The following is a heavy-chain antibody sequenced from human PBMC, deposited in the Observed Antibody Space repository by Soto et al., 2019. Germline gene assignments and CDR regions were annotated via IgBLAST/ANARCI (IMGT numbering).Heavy chain of an antibody. Sequence: ASVKVSCKASGYTFTSYGISWVRQAPGQGLEWMGWISAYNGNTNYAQKLQGRVTMTTDTSTSTAYMELRSLRSDDTAVYYCARFFYGSGSYPLGGMDVWGQGTTVTVSS. V-gene: IGHV1-18*01. CDR2: ISAYNGNT. J-gene: IGHJ6*02. D-gene: IGHD3-10*01. CDR1: GYTFTSYG. CDR3: ARFFYGSGSYPLGGMDV.